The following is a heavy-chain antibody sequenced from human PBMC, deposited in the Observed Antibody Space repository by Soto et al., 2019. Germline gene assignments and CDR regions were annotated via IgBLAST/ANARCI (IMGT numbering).Heavy chain of an antibody. CDR2: IYYSGST. CDR1: GDSISSGY. D-gene: IGHD1-1*01. V-gene: IGHV4-59*01. J-gene: IGHJ3*02. CDR3: ARYSGIWNDHEPFDI. Sequence: QVQLQESGPGLVKPSETLSLTCTVSGDSISSGYWGWIRQPPGKGLEWIGYIYYSGSTNYNPSLKSRVTISIDPKNQFSLRLSSVTAGDTAMYYCARYSGIWNDHEPFDIWGQGTMVTVSS.